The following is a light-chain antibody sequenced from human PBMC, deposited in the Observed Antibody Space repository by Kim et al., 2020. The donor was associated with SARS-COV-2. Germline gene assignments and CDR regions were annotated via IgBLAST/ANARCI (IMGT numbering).Light chain of an antibody. V-gene: IGLV6-57*03. J-gene: IGLJ2*01. CDR3: QSYDSSNQV. CDR1: SGSIASND. Sequence: GKTVTISCTRSSGSIASNDVQWYQQRPGSAPTTVSYEDNQRPSGVPDRFSGSIDSSSNSASLTISGLKTEDEADYYCQSYDSSNQVFGGGTQLTVL. CDR2: EDN.